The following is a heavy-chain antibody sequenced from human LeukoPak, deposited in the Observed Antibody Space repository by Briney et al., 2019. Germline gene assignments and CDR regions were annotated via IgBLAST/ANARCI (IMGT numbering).Heavy chain of an antibody. D-gene: IGHD6-19*01. CDR1: GGSFSGYY. J-gene: IGHJ4*02. V-gene: IGHV4-34*01. CDR2: INHSGST. CDR3: ARGRVHIAVAGTSLDY. Sequence: SETLSLTCAVYGGSFSGYYWSWIRQPPGKGLEWIGEINHSGSTNDNPSLKSRVTISVDTSKNQFSLKLSSVTAADTAVYYCARGRVHIAVAGTSLDYWGQGTLVTVSS.